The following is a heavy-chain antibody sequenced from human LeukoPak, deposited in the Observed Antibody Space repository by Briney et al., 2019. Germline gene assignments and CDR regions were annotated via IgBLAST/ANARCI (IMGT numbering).Heavy chain of an antibody. CDR3: ARGGAARPDF. V-gene: IGHV3-7*01. CDR2: IRGDGGEK. D-gene: IGHD6-6*01. Sequence: GGSLRLSCAASGFTFSTYWMNWFRQTPGKGLEWVAKIRGDGGEKDHVASVKGRFTISRDNVKNSLYLQMNSLRVEDTAIYYCARGGAARPDFWGQGTLVTVSS. J-gene: IGHJ4*02. CDR1: GFTFSTYW.